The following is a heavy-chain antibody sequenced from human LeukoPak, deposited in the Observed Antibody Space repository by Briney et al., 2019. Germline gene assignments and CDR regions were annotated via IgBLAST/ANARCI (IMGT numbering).Heavy chain of an antibody. J-gene: IGHJ4*02. V-gene: IGHV3-21*04. CDR3: AKSIGYCSGGSCFEVDY. D-gene: IGHD2-15*01. Sequence: GGSLRLSCAASGFTFSSYSMNWVRQAPGKGLEWVASISSRSTYIYYADSVEGRFTISRDNAKNSLYLQMTSLSAEDTAVYYCAKSIGYCSGGSCFEVDYWGQGTLVTVSS. CDR2: ISSRSTYI. CDR1: GFTFSSYS.